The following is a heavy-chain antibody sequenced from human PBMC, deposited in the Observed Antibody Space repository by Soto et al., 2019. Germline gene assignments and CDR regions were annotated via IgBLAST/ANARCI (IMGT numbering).Heavy chain of an antibody. CDR2: TGGRGATT. CDR3: AKAVADFWSGYFEERFDC. D-gene: IGHD3-3*01. V-gene: IGHV3-23*01. J-gene: IGHJ4*02. Sequence: EVQLLESGGGLVQPGGALRLSCAASGFTFSSYAMSWVRQAPGKGLEWVSATGGRGATTFYADSVKGRFTISRDNSKNTLYLQMNSLSAEDTAVDYCAKAVADFWSGYFEERFDCWGQGTLVTVSS. CDR1: GFTFSSYA.